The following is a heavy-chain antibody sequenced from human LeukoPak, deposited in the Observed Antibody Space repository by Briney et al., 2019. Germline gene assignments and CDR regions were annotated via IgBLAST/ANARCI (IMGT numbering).Heavy chain of an antibody. D-gene: IGHD6-19*01. J-gene: IGHJ3*02. Sequence: ASVKVSCKASVYTFTIYGISWGRQAPGQGLDWMGCISTYHGNTNYAQKLQGRVTMITDASPNTNYSALRSLRSDDTAVYYCARDMQWGWQPDAFDIWGQGTMVTVSS. CDR2: ISTYHGNT. CDR3: ARDMQWGWQPDAFDI. V-gene: IGHV1-18*01. CDR1: VYTFTIYG.